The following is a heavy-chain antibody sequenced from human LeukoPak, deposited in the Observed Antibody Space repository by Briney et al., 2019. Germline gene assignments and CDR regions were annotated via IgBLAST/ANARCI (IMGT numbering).Heavy chain of an antibody. CDR2: ISYDGSNK. Sequence: PGGSLRLSCAASGFTFSSYAMHRVRQAPGKGLEWVAVISYDGSNKYYADSVKGRFTISRDNSKNTLCLQMNSLRAEGTAVYYCARGIAVAGPFDYWGQETLVTVSS. CDR3: ARGIAVAGPFDY. D-gene: IGHD6-19*01. CDR1: GFTFSSYA. V-gene: IGHV3-30-3*01. J-gene: IGHJ4*02.